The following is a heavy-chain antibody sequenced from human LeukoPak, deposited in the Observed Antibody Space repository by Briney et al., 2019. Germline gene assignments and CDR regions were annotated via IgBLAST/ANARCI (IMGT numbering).Heavy chain of an antibody. J-gene: IGHJ5*02. D-gene: IGHD1-14*01. Sequence: SETLSLTCSVSGVSINNYYWSWIREPPGRGLEWIGYVYYSGSTNYNPSLKSRVTISVDTSKNQFSLKLSSVTAADTAVYYCARVGSHTVPRNGWFDPWGQGTLVTVSS. CDR3: ARVGSHTVPRNGWFDP. CDR2: VYYSGST. CDR1: GVSINNYY. V-gene: IGHV4-59*01.